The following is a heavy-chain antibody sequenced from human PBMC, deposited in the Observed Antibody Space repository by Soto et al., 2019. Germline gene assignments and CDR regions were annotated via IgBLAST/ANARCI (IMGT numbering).Heavy chain of an antibody. V-gene: IGHV3-74*01. D-gene: IGHD1-26*01. CDR3: ARGGIVGHYFAY. J-gene: IGHJ4*02. Sequence: PGGSLRLSCAASGFTFSSYWMHWVRQAPGKGLVWVSRINSDGSSTSYADSVKGRFTISRDNAKNTLYLQMNSLRAEDTAVYYCARGGIVGHYFAYWGQGTLVTVSS. CDR1: GFTFSSYW. CDR2: INSDGSST.